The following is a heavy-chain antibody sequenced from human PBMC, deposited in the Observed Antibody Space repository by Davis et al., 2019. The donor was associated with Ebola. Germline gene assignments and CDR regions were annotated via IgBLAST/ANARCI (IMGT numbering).Heavy chain of an antibody. Sequence: AASVKVSCKASGGTFNSYAISWVRQAPGQGLEWMGGIIPIFGTANYAQKFQGRVTITADESTSTAYMELSSLRSEDTAVYYCASQARGDYYFDYWGQGTLVTVSS. V-gene: IGHV1-69*13. CDR3: ASQARGDYYFDY. D-gene: IGHD2-21*02. J-gene: IGHJ4*02. CDR1: GGTFNSYA. CDR2: IIPIFGTA.